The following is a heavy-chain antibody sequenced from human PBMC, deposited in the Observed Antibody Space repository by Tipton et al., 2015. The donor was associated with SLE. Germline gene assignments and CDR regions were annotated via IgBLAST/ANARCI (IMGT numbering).Heavy chain of an antibody. CDR1: GFTFDDYG. CDR3: ATYYYDSGSPWNY. D-gene: IGHD3-10*01. CDR2: INWNGDST. Sequence: SLRLSCAASGFTFDDYGMSWVRQAPGKGLEWVSGINWNGDSTGYADSVKGRFTISRDNSKNTLYLQMNSLRAEDTAIYYCATYYYDSGSPWNYWGQGTLVTVSS. J-gene: IGHJ4*02. V-gene: IGHV3-20*04.